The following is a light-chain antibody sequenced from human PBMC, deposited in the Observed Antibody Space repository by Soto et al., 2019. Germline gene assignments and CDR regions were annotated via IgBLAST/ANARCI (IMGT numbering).Light chain of an antibody. CDR3: QQGYSIPYT. Sequence: DIQLTQSPSSPSASVGDRVTITCRASQTISRNLNWYQQKPGEAPKLLMYVVSTLQAGVPSRFSGNESGTDYTLTISNLQPDDFATYYCQQGYSIPYTFGRGTKLEIK. CDR1: QTISRN. CDR2: VVS. J-gene: IGKJ2*01. V-gene: IGKV1-39*01.